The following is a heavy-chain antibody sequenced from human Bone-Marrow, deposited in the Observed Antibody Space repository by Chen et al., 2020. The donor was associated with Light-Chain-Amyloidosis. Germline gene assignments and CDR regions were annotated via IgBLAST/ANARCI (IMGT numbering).Heavy chain of an antibody. J-gene: IGHJ4*02. D-gene: IGHD6-13*01. Sequence: VRLVESGGGLVQPGGSLRLSCAASGFTFSGYSMNWVRQTPGKGLEWISYIVGLTDAIFYANSVRGPFTISRDNAKRSLYLQMNSLRVEDTAVYYCARDSGESAADDLWGQGTLVTVSP. CDR1: GFTFSGYS. CDR2: IVGLTDAI. CDR3: ARDSGESAADDL. V-gene: IGHV3-48*01.